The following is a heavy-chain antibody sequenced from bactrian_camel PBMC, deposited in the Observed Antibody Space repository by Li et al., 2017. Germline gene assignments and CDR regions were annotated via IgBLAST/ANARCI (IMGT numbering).Heavy chain of an antibody. V-gene: IGHV3-1*01. CDR2: RARGGST. J-gene: IGHJ6*01. CDR1: GLTFNDYA. CDR3: AAGQPWKCFMLAITKGNDFSY. Sequence: DVQLVESGGGSVQAGGSLRLSCTISGLTFNDYAMGWFRQAPGKEREGVAARARGGSTYYAEFVRGRFTISLGYATSTLYLQMNGLKPEDTAMYYCAAGQPWKCFMLAITKGNDFSYWGQGTQVTVS. D-gene: IGHD1*01.